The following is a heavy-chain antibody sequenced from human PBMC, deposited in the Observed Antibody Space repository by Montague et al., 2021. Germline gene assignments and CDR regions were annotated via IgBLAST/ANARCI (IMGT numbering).Heavy chain of an antibody. J-gene: IGHJ3*02. CDR3: ARDSPVVEPWVGEHKGAFDI. D-gene: IGHD3-10*01. V-gene: IGHV4-4*07. Sequence: SETLSLTCSVSGDSISSYEYYWTWIRQPAGRGLEWIGRVYKRGDTNTNPSLRSRLTLSVDTSKNHFSLTLTSVTAADTAVYFCARDSPVVEPWVGEHKGAFDIWGHGTMVTVSS. CDR1: GDSISSYEYY. CDR2: VYKRGDT.